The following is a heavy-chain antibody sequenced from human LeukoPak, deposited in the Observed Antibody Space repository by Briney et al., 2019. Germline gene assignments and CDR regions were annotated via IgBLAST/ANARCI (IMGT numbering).Heavy chain of an antibody. CDR2: ISGSGGST. D-gene: IGHD5-18*01. Sequence: PGGSLRLSCAASGFTFSSYAMSWVRQAPGKGPEWVSAISGSGGSTYYADSVKGRFTISRDNSKNTLYLQMNSLRAEDTAVYYCAKVGGYSYGFDYWGQGTLVTVSS. J-gene: IGHJ4*02. CDR3: AKVGGYSYGFDY. CDR1: GFTFSSYA. V-gene: IGHV3-23*01.